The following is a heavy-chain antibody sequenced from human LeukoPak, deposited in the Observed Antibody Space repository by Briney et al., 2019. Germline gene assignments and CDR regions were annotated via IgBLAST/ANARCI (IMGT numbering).Heavy chain of an antibody. J-gene: IGHJ4*02. CDR3: ARRALAGHGTFDY. D-gene: IGHD3-3*02. CDR2: TYYVSKWYN. CDR1: GDSVSSRSTA. Sequence: SQTLSLTCAISGDSVSSRSTAWNWIRQSPSRGLEWLGRTYYVSKWYNEYAVSVKSRIDIIADTSKNQFSLQLNSVTPEDTAVYFCARRALAGHGTFDYWGQGILVTVSS. V-gene: IGHV6-1*01.